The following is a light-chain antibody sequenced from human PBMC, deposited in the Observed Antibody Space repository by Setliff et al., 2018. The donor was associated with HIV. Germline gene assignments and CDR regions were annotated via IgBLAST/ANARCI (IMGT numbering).Light chain of an antibody. CDR3: QSYDSSLSGSYV. V-gene: IGLV1-40*01. CDR2: GNS. CDR1: SSNIGAGYD. J-gene: IGLJ1*01. Sequence: QSDLTQPPSVSGAPGQRVTISCTGSSSNIGAGYDVHWYQQLPGTAPKILIYGNSNRPSGVPDRFSGSKSGTSASLAITGLQAEDEADYYCQSYDSSLSGSYVFGTGTKVTVL.